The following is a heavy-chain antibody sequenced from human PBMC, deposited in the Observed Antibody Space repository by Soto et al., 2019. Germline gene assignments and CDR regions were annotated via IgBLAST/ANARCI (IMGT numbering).Heavy chain of an antibody. CDR3: AKEKGGYDFWSGYPPFNWFDP. V-gene: IGHV4-31*03. CDR2: IYYSGST. J-gene: IGHJ5*02. D-gene: IGHD3-3*01. Sequence: PSETLSLTCTVSGGSISSGGYYWSWIRQHPGKGLEWIGYIYYSGSTYYNPSLKSRVTISVDTSKNQFSLKLSSVTAADTAVYYCAKEKGGYDFWSGYPPFNWFDPWGQGTLVTVSS. CDR1: GGSISSGGYY.